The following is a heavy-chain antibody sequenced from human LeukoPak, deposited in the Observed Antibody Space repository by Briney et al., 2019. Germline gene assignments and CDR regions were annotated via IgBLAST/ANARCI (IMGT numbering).Heavy chain of an antibody. V-gene: IGHV4-59*01. Sequence: TSETLSLTCTVSGGSISSYYWSWIRQSPGKGLEWIGYIYYSGSTNYNPSLKSRVTISVDTSKNQFSLELSSVTTADTAVYYCARLHRGEEAFDIWGQGTMVTVSS. CDR2: IYYSGST. CDR3: ARLHRGEEAFDI. J-gene: IGHJ3*02. CDR1: GGSISSYY.